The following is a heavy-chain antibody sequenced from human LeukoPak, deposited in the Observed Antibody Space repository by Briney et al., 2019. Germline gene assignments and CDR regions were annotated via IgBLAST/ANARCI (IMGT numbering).Heavy chain of an antibody. CDR2: IIPIFGTA. CDR1: GGTFSSYA. CDR3: ASITEYSSSEGAFDY. J-gene: IGHJ4*02. Sequence: SVKVSCKASGGTFSSYAISWVRQAPGQGLEWMGGIIPIFGTANYAQRFQGRVTITADESTSTAYMELSSLRSEDTAVYYCASITEYSSSEGAFDYWGQGTLVTVSS. D-gene: IGHD6-6*01. V-gene: IGHV1-69*01.